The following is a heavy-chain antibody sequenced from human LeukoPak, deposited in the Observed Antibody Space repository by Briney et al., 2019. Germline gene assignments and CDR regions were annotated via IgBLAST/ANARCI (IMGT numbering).Heavy chain of an antibody. CDR1: GFTFSSYA. V-gene: IGHV3-48*01. CDR2: ISSSSSTI. CDR3: ARPRTLNYYDSSGYSVSYFDY. D-gene: IGHD3-22*01. Sequence: GGSLRLSCSASGFTFSSYAMHWVRQAPGKGLEWVSYISSSSSTIYYADSVKGRFTISRDNAKNSLYLQMNSLRAEDTAVYYCARPRTLNYYDSSGYSVSYFDYWGQGTLVTVSS. J-gene: IGHJ4*02.